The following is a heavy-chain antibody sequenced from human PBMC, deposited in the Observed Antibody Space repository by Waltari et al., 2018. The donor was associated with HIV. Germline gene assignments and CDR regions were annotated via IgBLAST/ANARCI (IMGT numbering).Heavy chain of an antibody. CDR1: GGSISSYY. CDR2: IYYRGST. CDR3: ARVPYDSSGLDAFDI. D-gene: IGHD3-22*01. V-gene: IGHV4-59*01. J-gene: IGHJ3*02. Sequence: QVQLQESGPGLVKPSETLSLTCTVSGGSISSYYWSWIRQPPGKGLEWIGYIYYRGSTNYNPSRKSRVTISVDTSKNQFSLKLSSVTAADTAVYYCARVPYDSSGLDAFDIWGQGTMVTVSS.